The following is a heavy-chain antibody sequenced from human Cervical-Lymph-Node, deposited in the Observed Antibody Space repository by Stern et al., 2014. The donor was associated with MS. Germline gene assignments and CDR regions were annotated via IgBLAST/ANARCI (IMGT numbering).Heavy chain of an antibody. Sequence: EVQLVESRGYLVQPGGSLRLSCAASGFTFSSYWMQWVRQAPGKGLVWVSHINSDGSSTTYADSVKGRFTTSRDNAKNTLYLQMDDLRAEDTAVYFCVRDNYGTDYWGQGTLVTVSS. D-gene: IGHD3-16*01. CDR1: GFTFSSYW. J-gene: IGHJ4*02. CDR3: VRDNYGTDY. CDR2: INSDGSST. V-gene: IGHV3-74*03.